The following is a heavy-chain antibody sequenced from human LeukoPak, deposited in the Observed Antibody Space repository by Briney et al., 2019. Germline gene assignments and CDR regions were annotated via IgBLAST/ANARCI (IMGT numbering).Heavy chain of an antibody. V-gene: IGHV3-21*01. CDR3: ARDLRREWELHNYFDY. J-gene: IGHJ4*02. CDR2: ISSSSYI. D-gene: IGHD1-26*01. CDR1: GFTFSSYS. Sequence: PGGSLRLSCAASGFTFSSYSMNWVRQAPGKGLEWVSSISSSSYIYYADSVKGRFTISRDNAKNSLYLQMNSLRAEDTAVYHCARDLRREWELHNYFDYWGQGTLVTVSS.